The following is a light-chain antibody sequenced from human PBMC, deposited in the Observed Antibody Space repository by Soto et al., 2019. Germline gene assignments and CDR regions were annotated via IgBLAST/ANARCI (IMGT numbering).Light chain of an antibody. Sequence: DIVMTQYPLYLPVTPGESASISCRSSQSLLHSNGYNYLDWYLQKPGQSPQLLIYLGSNRASGVPDRFSGSGSGTDFTLKISRVEAEDVGVYYCMQVLQTPHTFGQGTKLEIK. J-gene: IGKJ2*01. CDR2: LGS. CDR3: MQVLQTPHT. CDR1: QSLLHSNGYNY. V-gene: IGKV2-28*01.